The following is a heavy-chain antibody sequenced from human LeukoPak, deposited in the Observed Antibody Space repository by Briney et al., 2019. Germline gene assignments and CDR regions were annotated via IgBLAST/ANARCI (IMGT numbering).Heavy chain of an antibody. CDR1: GYTFTSYY. CDR2: INPSGGST. CDR3: AAISYSSGTDY. Sequence: ASVKVSCKASGYTFTSYYMHWVRQAPGQGLEWMGIINPSGGSTSYAQKFQGRVTMTRDTSTSTVYMELSSLRSEDTAAYYCAAISYSSGTDYWGQGTLVTVSS. D-gene: IGHD6-19*01. J-gene: IGHJ4*02. V-gene: IGHV1-46*01.